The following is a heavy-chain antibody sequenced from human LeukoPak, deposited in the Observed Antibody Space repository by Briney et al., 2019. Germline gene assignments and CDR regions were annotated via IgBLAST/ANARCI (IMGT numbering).Heavy chain of an antibody. V-gene: IGHV4-59*01. CDR3: ARVTSDSSGYYYLNWYFDL. D-gene: IGHD3-22*01. CDR1: GGSISSYY. Sequence: SETLSLTCTVSGGSISSYYWSWIRQPPGKGLEWIGYIYYSGSTNYNPSLKSRVTISADTSKNQFSLKLSSVTAADTAVYYCARVTSDSSGYYYLNWYFDLWGRGTLVTVSS. J-gene: IGHJ2*01. CDR2: IYYSGST.